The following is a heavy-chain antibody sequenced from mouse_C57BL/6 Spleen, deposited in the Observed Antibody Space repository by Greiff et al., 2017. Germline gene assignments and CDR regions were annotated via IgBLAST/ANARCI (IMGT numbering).Heavy chain of an antibody. CDR1: GYTFTSYW. V-gene: IGHV1-7*01. D-gene: IGHD1-1*01. CDR2: INPSSGYT. Sequence: QVQLQQSGAELAKPGASVKLSCKASGYTFTSYWMHWVKQRPGQGLEWIGYINPSSGYTKYNQKFKNKATLTADKSSSTAYMQLSSLTYEDSAVXYCARSGAYYYGSSYVYYFYYWGQGTTLTVSS. CDR3: ARSGAYYYGSSYVYYFYY. J-gene: IGHJ2*01.